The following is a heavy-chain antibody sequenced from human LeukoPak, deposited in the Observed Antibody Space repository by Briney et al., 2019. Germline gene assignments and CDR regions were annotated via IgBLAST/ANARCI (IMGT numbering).Heavy chain of an antibody. CDR3: AKDRYYDSSGYYFYPLDY. J-gene: IGHJ4*02. CDR1: GFTFSSYG. CDR2: ISGSGGST. V-gene: IGHV3-23*01. D-gene: IGHD3-22*01. Sequence: PGGSLRLSCAASGFTFSSYGMSWGRQAPGKGLEWVSAISGSGGSTYYADSVKGRFTISRDNSKNTLYLQMNSLRAEDTAVYYCAKDRYYDSSGYYFYPLDYRGQGTLVTVSS.